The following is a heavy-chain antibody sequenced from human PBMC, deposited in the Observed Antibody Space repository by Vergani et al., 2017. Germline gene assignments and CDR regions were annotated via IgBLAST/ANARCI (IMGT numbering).Heavy chain of an antibody. CDR2: INSDGSST. CDR1: GFTFSSYW. CDR3: AREEGRYYGMDV. J-gene: IGHJ6*02. V-gene: IGHV3-74*01. Sequence: EVQLVESGGGLVQPGGSLRLSCAASGFTFSSYWMHWVRQAPGKGLVWVSRINSDGSSTSYADSVKGRCTISRDNAKNTLYLQMNSLRAEDTAVYYCAREEGRYYGMDVWGQGTTVTVSS.